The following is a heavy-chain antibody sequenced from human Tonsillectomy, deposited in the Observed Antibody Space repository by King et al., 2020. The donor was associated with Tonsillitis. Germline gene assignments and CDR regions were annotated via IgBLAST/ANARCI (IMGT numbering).Heavy chain of an antibody. V-gene: IGHV1-69*12. CDR3: ARTLPFNTSGTSSYDLGALEA. CDR2: IIPIFGTT. J-gene: IGHJ3*01. CDR1: GGTLSSFG. D-gene: IGHD3-3*01. Sequence: QLVQSGAEVKKPGSSVKVSCKAAGGTLSSFGFSWVRQAPGHGLEWMGGIIPIFGTTNNAQKLQGRVTITADESTSTVYMELSSLRSEDTAVYYCARTLPFNTSGTSSYDLGALEAWGRGTLVPVS.